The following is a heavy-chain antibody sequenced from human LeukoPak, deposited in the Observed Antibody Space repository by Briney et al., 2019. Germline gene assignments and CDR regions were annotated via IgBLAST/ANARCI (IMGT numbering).Heavy chain of an antibody. Sequence: SVKVSCKASGGTFSSYAISWVRQAPGQGLEWMGRIIPILGIANYAQKFQGRVTITADKSTSTAYMELSSLRSEDTAVYYCARGGITGTILLVYWGQGTLVTVSS. J-gene: IGHJ4*02. V-gene: IGHV1-69*04. CDR1: GGTFSSYA. CDR3: ARGGITGTILLVY. CDR2: IIPILGIA. D-gene: IGHD1-7*01.